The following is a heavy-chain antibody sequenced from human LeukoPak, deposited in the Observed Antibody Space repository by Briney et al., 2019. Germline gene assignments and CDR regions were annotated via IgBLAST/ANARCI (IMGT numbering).Heavy chain of an antibody. CDR2: ISWNSGSI. CDR1: GFIFNNYA. V-gene: IGHV3-9*01. Sequence: GGSLRLSCAGSGFIFNNYAMHWVRQPPGKGLEWVSGISWNSGSIDYADSVKGRFTISRDNAKNSLYLQMNGLRVVDTAFYYCAKDNRRHYTSGPNPDSLHWGQGALVTVSS. J-gene: IGHJ4*02. D-gene: IGHD6-19*01. CDR3: AKDNRRHYTSGPNPDSLH.